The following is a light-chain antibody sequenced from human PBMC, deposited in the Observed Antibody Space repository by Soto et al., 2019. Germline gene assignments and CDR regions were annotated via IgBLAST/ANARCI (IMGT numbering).Light chain of an antibody. J-gene: IGLJ3*02. V-gene: IGLV2-23*01. CDR1: SCDVGGYNV. Sequence: QSALTQPASVSGAPGQSITISCTGTSCDVGGYNVVSWYQQHPGNAPKLLIYDGSKRPSGVSNRFFGSKSVNTASLTISGLQAEDAADYYHCSFARGSTLVFGGGTKLTVL. CDR2: DGS. CDR3: CSFARGSTLV.